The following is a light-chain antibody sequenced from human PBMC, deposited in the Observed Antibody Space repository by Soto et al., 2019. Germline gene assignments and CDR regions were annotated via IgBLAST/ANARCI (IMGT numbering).Light chain of an antibody. Sequence: QSVLTQPASVSGSPGQSITISCTGTNSDVGGYNFVSWYQQYPGKAPKLMLYGVSNRPSGVSSRFSGSKSGNTASLTISGLQADDEADYYCSSYTSGSTLCVFGTGTKLTVL. CDR1: NSDVGGYNF. J-gene: IGLJ1*01. CDR3: SSYTSGSTLCV. V-gene: IGLV2-14*01. CDR2: GVS.